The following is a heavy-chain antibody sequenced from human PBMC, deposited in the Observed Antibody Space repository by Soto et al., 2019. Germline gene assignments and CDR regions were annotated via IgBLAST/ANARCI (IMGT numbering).Heavy chain of an antibody. CDR2: IIPILGIA. V-gene: IGHV1-69*04. Sequence: GASVKVSCKASGGPFSSYTISWVRQAPGQGLEWMGRIIPILGIANYAQKFQGRVTITADKSTSTAYMELSSLRSEDTAVYYCARDQFEYSSSSPFDYWGQGTLVTVSS. D-gene: IGHD6-6*01. CDR1: GGPFSSYT. J-gene: IGHJ4*02. CDR3: ARDQFEYSSSSPFDY.